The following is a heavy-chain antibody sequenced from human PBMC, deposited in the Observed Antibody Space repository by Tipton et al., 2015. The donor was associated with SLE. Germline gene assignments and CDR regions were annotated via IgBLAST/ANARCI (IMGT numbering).Heavy chain of an antibody. CDR3: TRGGWCSTSRCYDNYYFGMNV. J-gene: IGHJ6*02. Sequence: SLRLSCAASGFTFSSYGMHWVRQAPGKGLEWVAVISFDGSKKYYADSVKGRFTVSRDNAKNSLYLQMNSLRAEDTAVYYCTRGGWCSTSRCYDNYYFGMNVWGQGTTVTVSS. CDR1: GFTFSSYG. D-gene: IGHD2-2*01. CDR2: ISFDGSKK. V-gene: IGHV3-30*03.